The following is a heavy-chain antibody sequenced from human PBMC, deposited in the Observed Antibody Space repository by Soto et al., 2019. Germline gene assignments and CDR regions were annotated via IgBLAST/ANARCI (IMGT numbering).Heavy chain of an antibody. CDR3: AGHYDFWSGYQKGNGMDV. J-gene: IGHJ6*02. CDR2: IIPIFGTA. Sequence: SVKVSCKASGGTFSSYAISWVRQAPGQGLEWMGGIIPIFGTANYAQKFQGRVTITADKSTSTAYMELSSLRSEDTAVYYCAGHYDFWSGYQKGNGMDVWGQGTTVTVS. D-gene: IGHD3-3*01. V-gene: IGHV1-69*06. CDR1: GGTFSSYA.